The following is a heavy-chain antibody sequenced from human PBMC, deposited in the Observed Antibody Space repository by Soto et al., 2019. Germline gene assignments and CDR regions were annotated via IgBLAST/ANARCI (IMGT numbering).Heavy chain of an antibody. CDR1: GFTFSSYG. Sequence: GGSLRLSCAASGFTFSSYGMHWVRQAPGKGLEWVAVISYDGSNKYYADSVKGRFTISRDNSKNTLYLQMNSLRAEDTAVYYCAKDRIQLWSDSFDYWGQGTLVTVSS. V-gene: IGHV3-30*18. J-gene: IGHJ4*02. CDR2: ISYDGSNK. D-gene: IGHD5-18*01. CDR3: AKDRIQLWSDSFDY.